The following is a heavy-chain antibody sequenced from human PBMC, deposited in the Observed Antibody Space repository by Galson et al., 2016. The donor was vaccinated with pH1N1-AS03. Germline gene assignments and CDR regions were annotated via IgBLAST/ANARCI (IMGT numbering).Heavy chain of an antibody. Sequence: SLRLSCAASGFRSIDYWMTWVRQAPGKGLEWVANIDQHGREKYYMDSVEGRFTIYRDNAKNSLSLQMNSLRSEDTAVYYCTSGMFELDYWGQGTLVTVSS. CDR3: TSGMFELDY. V-gene: IGHV3-7*01. J-gene: IGHJ4*02. CDR1: GFRSIDYW. D-gene: IGHD3-10*02. CDR2: IDQHGREK.